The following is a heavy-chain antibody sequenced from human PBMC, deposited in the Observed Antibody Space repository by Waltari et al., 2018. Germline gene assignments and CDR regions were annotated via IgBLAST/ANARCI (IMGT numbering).Heavy chain of an antibody. CDR2: IIPILGIA. D-gene: IGHD3-22*01. Sequence: QVQLVQSGAEVKKPGSSVKVSCKASGGTFSSYAISWVRQAPGPGREWMGGIIPILGIANYAQKFQGRVTITADKSTSTAYMELCSLRSEDTAVYYCARGLNYDSSGYYYVSGMDVWGQGTTVTVSS. CDR1: GGTFSSYA. CDR3: ARGLNYDSSGYYYVSGMDV. J-gene: IGHJ6*02. V-gene: IGHV1-69*10.